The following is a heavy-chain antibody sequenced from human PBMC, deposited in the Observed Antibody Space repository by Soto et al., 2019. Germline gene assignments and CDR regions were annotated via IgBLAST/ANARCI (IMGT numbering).Heavy chain of an antibody. CDR3: ARDRDIVATTQGAFDI. Sequence: PSETLSLTXTVSGGSISSGGYYWSWIRQHPGKGLEWIGYIYYSGSTYYNPSLKSRVTISVDTSKNQFSLKLSSVTAADTAVYYCARDRDIVATTQGAFDIWGQGTMVTVSS. J-gene: IGHJ3*02. V-gene: IGHV4-31*02. CDR1: GGSISSGGYY. D-gene: IGHD5-12*01. CDR2: IYYSGST.